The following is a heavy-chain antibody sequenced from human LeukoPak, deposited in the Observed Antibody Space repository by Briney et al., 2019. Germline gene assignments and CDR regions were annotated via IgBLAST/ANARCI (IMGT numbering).Heavy chain of an antibody. J-gene: IGHJ3*02. CDR1: GGTFSSYA. CDR3: ARKGDSSGYQKDAFDI. D-gene: IGHD3-22*01. CDR2: IIPIFGTA. V-gene: IGHV1-69*01. Sequence: GASVKVSCKASGGTFSSYAISWVRQAPGQGLEWMGGIIPIFGTANYAQKFQGRVTITADESTSTAYMELSSLRSEDTAVYYCARKGDSSGYQKDAFDIWGQGTMVTVSS.